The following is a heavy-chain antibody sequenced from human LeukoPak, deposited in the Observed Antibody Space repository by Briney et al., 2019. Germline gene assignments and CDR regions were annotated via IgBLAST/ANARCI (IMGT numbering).Heavy chain of an antibody. V-gene: IGHV1-2*02. J-gene: IGHJ4*02. CDR2: INPNSGGT. CDR1: GYTFTGYN. Sequence: ASVKVSCKASGYTFTGYNMHWVRQAPGQGLEWMGWINPNSGGTDYAQKSQGRVTMTRDTSISTAYMELSRLRSDDTAVYYCARYYDSSGYYYGGNYFDYWGQGTLVTVSS. D-gene: IGHD3-22*01. CDR3: ARYYDSSGYYYGGNYFDY.